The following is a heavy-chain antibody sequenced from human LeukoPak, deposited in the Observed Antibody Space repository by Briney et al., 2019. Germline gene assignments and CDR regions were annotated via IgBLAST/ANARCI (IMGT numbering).Heavy chain of an antibody. Sequence: SETLSLTCAVSGCSISSSSYYWGWIRQPPGKGLEWIGSIYCSGRTYYNPALKSRVTISVDASKNQFSLKLSSGTAEETAAYYCASGDIMTGHYNEQRGFDYCGQGTLVTVSS. V-gene: IGHV4-39*07. CDR3: ASGDIMTGHYNEQRGFDY. CDR2: IYCSGRT. J-gene: IGHJ4*02. CDR1: GCSISSSSYY. D-gene: IGHD3-9*01.